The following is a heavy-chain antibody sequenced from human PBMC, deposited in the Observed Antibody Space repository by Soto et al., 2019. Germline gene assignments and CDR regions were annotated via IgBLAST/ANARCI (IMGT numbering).Heavy chain of an antibody. Sequence: QVQLVQSAGEVKKPGASVKVSCKASGYSFTSYGISWVRLAPGQGLEWMGWISPYNGHTQFVQRFQGRVTMTTDTSKKTAYMELRNLRSDDTAHYYCARDLTIVPATHPRLENYGMDVWGQGTTVIVSS. CDR3: ARDLTIVPATHPRLENYGMDV. CDR1: GYSFTSYG. D-gene: IGHD2-2*01. J-gene: IGHJ6*02. CDR2: ISPYNGHT. V-gene: IGHV1-18*01.